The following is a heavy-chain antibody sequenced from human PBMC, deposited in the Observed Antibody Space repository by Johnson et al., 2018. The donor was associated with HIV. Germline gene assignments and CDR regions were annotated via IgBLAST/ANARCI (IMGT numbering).Heavy chain of an antibody. J-gene: IGHJ3*02. CDR1: GFTFSSYG. Sequence: QVQLVESGGGVVQPGGSLRLSCAASGFTFSSYGMHWVRQAPGKGLEWVAFIRYDGSNNYSADSVKGQFTISRDNSKNTLYRQMNSLRAEETAVYYCAKDRRELPAPFDIWGQGTMVTVSS. CDR3: AKDRRELPAPFDI. CDR2: IRYDGSNN. V-gene: IGHV3-30*02. D-gene: IGHD1-7*01.